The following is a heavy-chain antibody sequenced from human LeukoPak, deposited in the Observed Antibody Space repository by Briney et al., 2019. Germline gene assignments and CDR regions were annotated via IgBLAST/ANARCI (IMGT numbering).Heavy chain of an antibody. D-gene: IGHD6-13*01. CDR1: GFTFSSYS. CDR3: ARAKVAAAGTVDWFDP. CDR2: ISSSSSYI. V-gene: IGHV3-21*01. J-gene: IGHJ5*02. Sequence: GGSLRLSCAASGFTFSSYSMNWVRQAPGKGLKWVSSISSSSSYIYYADSVKGRFTISRDNAKNSLYLQMNSLRAEDTAVYYCARAKVAAAGTVDWFDPWGQGTLVTVSS.